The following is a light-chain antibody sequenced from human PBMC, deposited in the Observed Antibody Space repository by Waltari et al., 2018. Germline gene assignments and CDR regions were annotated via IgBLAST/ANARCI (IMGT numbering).Light chain of an antibody. CDR3: QHYGISFPVT. CDR1: QSVGSSD. CDR2: ATS. V-gene: IGKV3-20*01. Sequence: IVLAQSPDTLSSPPGEPATLSSRASQSVGSSDLIWYQQKPGQAPRLLIFATSYRATGIPDRFSGSGSGTDFTLTISRLEPEDVAIYYCQHYGISFPVTFGQGTRLEIK. J-gene: IGKJ5*01.